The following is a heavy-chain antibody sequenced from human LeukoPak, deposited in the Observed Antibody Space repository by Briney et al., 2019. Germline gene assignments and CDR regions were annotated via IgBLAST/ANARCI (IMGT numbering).Heavy chain of an antibody. J-gene: IGHJ4*02. CDR3: ARDWRIGSSWWIDY. D-gene: IGHD6-13*01. CDR1: GGSISSYY. CDR2: IYYSGST. Sequence: PSETLSLTCTVSGGSISSYYWSWIRQPPGKGLEWIGYIYYSGSTNYNPSLNSRVTISVDTSKNQFSLKLSSGTAADTAVYYCARDWRIGSSWWIDYWGQGTLVTVSS. V-gene: IGHV4-59*01.